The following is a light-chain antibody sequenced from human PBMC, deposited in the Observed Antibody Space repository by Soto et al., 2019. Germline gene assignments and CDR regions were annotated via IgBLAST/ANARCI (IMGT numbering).Light chain of an antibody. CDR2: GAS. CDR3: QQYGSSPPYT. CDR1: QSVISNY. V-gene: IGKV3-20*01. J-gene: IGKJ2*01. Sequence: EIVLTQSPGTLSLSPGEGATLSCRASQSVISNYLAWYQQKPGQAPRLLIFGASNRASDIPDRFSGSGSGTDFTLTISRLEPEDFAVYYCQQYGSSPPYTFGQGTKLEIK.